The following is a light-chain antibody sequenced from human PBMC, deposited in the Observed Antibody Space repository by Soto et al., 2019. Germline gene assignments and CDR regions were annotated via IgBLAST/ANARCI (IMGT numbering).Light chain of an antibody. CDR3: QSYDSSLSIWV. CDR1: SSNIGAGYD. CDR2: GNS. Sequence: QSVLTQPPSVSGDPGQRVTISCTGSSSNIGAGYDVHWYQQLPGTAPKLLIYGNSDRPSGVPDRFSGSKSVTSASLAITGLEAEDEADYYCQSYDSSLSIWVFGGGTKLTVL. J-gene: IGLJ3*02. V-gene: IGLV1-40*01.